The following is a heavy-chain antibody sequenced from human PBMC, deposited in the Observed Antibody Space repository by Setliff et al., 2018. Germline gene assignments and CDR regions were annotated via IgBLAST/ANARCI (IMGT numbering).Heavy chain of an antibody. D-gene: IGHD3-3*01. CDR2: IWYDGSNK. V-gene: IGHV3-33*06. CDR3: AKEGYYDFWSGYLTHYYYYMDV. J-gene: IGHJ6*03. CDR1: GFTFSSYG. Sequence: PGGSLRLSCAASGFTFSSYGMHWVRQAPGKGLEWVAVIWYDGSNKYYADSVKGRFTISRDNSKNTLYLQMNSLRAEDMAVYYCAKEGYYDFWSGYLTHYYYYMDVWGKGTTVTVSS.